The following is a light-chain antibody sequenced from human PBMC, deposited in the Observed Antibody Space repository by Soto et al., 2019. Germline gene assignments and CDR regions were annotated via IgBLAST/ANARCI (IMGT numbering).Light chain of an antibody. V-gene: IGKV3D-15*01. CDR2: YIS. J-gene: IGKJ5*01. CDR1: QTACNF. Sequence: EIVMTQSPATLSVSPGETATLSCRASQTACNFLAWYQQKPGQAPSLLIYYISTRAPGIPARFSGSGSGTEFTLTIESLQYDGTEVYYCPHHNQWPITFGPGTRLEIK. CDR3: PHHNQWPIT.